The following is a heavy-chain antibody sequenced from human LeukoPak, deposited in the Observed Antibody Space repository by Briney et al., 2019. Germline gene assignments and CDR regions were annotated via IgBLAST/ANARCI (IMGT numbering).Heavy chain of an antibody. D-gene: IGHD6-13*01. Sequence: PGGSLRLSCAASGFTFSSNWMSWGGHVRGRGLDWVANIKPDGSAEYYAASVKGRFTVSRDNAENSLYLQMNSLRVEDTAVYYCARANNSSLHNWGQGTLVTVSS. CDR3: ARANNSSLHN. CDR1: GFTFSSNW. V-gene: IGHV3-7*01. CDR2: IKPDGSAE. J-gene: IGHJ4*02.